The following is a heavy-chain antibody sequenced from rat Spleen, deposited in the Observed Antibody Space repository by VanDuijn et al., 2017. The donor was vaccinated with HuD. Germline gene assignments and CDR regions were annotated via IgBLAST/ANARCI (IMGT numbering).Heavy chain of an antibody. Sequence: EVQLVESGGGLVQPGRSMKLSCAASGFTFSSFAMAWVRQAPKKGLEWVATITSGGSNTYYPDSVKGRFTISRDNAKSTLYLQMDSLRSEDTATYYCAKEPLGRYFDFWGPGTMVTVSS. CDR1: GFTFSSFA. J-gene: IGHJ1*01. CDR3: AKEPLGRYFDF. CDR2: ITSGGSNT. D-gene: IGHD3-4*01. V-gene: IGHV5-25*01.